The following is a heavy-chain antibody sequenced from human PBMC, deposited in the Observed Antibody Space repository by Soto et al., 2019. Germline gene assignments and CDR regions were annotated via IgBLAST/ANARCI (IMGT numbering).Heavy chain of an antibody. D-gene: IGHD1-7*01. CDR3: AKDLGPTREWNYAENNAFDI. CDR1: GFTFSSYA. V-gene: IGHV3-23*01. J-gene: IGHJ3*02. Sequence: EVQLLESGGGLVQPGGSLRLSCAASGFTFSSYAMSWVRQAPGKGLEWVSAISVSGGSTYYADSVKGRCTISRDNSKNTQYLQMDSLRAEDTDVYYCAKDLGPTREWNYAENNAFDIWGQGRTLTVSS. CDR2: ISVSGGST.